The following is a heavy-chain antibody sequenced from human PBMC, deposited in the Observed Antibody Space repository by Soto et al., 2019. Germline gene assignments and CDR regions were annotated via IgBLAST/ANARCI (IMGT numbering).Heavy chain of an antibody. D-gene: IGHD6-13*01. CDR1: GGTFSSYA. CDR3: ARVGAAAGHTDYYYYYGMDV. Sequence: ASVKVSCKASGGTFSSYAISWVRQAPGQGLEWMGGIIPIFGTANYAQKFQGRVTITADESTSTAYMELSSLRSEDTAVYYCARVGAAAGHTDYYYYYGMDVWGQGTTVTVSS. J-gene: IGHJ6*02. CDR2: IIPIFGTA. V-gene: IGHV1-69*13.